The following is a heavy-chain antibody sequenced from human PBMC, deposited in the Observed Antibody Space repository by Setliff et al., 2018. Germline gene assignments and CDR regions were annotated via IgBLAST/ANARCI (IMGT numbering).Heavy chain of an antibody. J-gene: IGHJ6*03. CDR3: AKDRDVLRFLEWSWGPRNLNYYYYYMDV. CDR2: IWDDGGNK. Sequence: PGGSLRLSCAASGFTFSTYRMHWVRQAPGKGLEWVAVIWDDGGNKYHADSVKGRFTISRDNSKNTLYLQMNSLRAEDTAVYYCAKDRDVLRFLEWSWGPRNLNYYYYYMDVWGKGTTVTVSS. V-gene: IGHV3-30*02. CDR1: GFTFSTYR. D-gene: IGHD3-3*01.